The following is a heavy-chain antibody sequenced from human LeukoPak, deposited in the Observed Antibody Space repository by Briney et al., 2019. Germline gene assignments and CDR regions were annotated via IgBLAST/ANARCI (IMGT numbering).Heavy chain of an antibody. Sequence: PSETLSLTCTVSGGSISSSSYYWGWIRQPPGKGLEWIGSVYYSGSTYYNPSLKSRVTISVDTSKNKFSLKLSSVTAADTAVYYCAREIVGATDYWGQGTLVTVSS. J-gene: IGHJ4*02. CDR3: AREIVGATDY. V-gene: IGHV4-39*07. CDR2: VYYSGST. CDR1: GGSISSSSYY. D-gene: IGHD1-26*01.